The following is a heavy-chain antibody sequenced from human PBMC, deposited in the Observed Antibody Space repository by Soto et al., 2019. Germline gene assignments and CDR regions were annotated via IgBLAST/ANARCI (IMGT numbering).Heavy chain of an antibody. D-gene: IGHD6-6*01. Sequence: ASVKVSCKASGYTFTGYYMHWVRQAPGQGLEWMGWINPNSGGTNYAQKFQGRVTMTRDTSISTAYMELSRLRSDDTAVYYCATTLGSSLQNDYYGMDVWGQGTTATVSS. J-gene: IGHJ6*02. V-gene: IGHV1-2*02. CDR3: ATTLGSSLQNDYYGMDV. CDR2: INPNSGGT. CDR1: GYTFTGYY.